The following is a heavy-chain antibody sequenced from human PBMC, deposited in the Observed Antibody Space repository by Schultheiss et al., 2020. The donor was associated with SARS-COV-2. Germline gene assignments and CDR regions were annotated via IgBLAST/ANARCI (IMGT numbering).Heavy chain of an antibody. D-gene: IGHD3-10*01. V-gene: IGHV4-59*08. CDR3: ARPHGGGFDY. CDR1: GGSISPFY. Sequence: SETLSLTCTVSGGSISPFYWSWIRQPPGKGLEWIGYIYYSGSTNYNPSLKSRVTISVDTSKNQFSLKLSSVTAADTAVYYCARPHGGGFDYWGQGTLVTVSS. CDR2: IYYSGST. J-gene: IGHJ4*02.